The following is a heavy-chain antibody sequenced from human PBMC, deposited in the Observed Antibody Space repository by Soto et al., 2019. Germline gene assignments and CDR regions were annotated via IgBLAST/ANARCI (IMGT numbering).Heavy chain of an antibody. CDR2: ISDSGGNT. Sequence: EVQLLESGGGWVQPGGSLRLSCAASGFTFSSSAMSWVRQAAGKGLEWVSAISDSGGNTYYADSVKGRFTISSDNSTNTLYLRMNSRGVEDTAVYHCANSLSSSGYWGRGTLVTVSS. D-gene: IGHD6-6*01. V-gene: IGHV3-23*01. CDR1: GFTFSSSA. J-gene: IGHJ4*02. CDR3: ANSLSSSGY.